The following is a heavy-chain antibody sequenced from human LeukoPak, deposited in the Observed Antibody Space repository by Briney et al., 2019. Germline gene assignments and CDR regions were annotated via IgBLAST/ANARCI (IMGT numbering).Heavy chain of an antibody. J-gene: IGHJ4*02. CDR1: GGSISSYH. CDR3: ARESGAASTL. Sequence: SETLSLTCTVSGGSISSYHWSWIRQPPGKGLEWIGYIFTSGSTNYNASLKSRVTISVDTSKNQFPLNLSSVTAADTAVYYCARESGAASTLWGQGTLVTVSS. D-gene: IGHD6-13*01. V-gene: IGHV4-4*08. CDR2: IFTSGST.